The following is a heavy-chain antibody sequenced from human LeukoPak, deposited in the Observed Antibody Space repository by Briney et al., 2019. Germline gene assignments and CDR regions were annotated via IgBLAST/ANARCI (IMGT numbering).Heavy chain of an antibody. J-gene: IGHJ3*02. CDR2: ISWNSGSI. D-gene: IGHD2-21*02. CDR1: GFTFDDYA. CDR3: AKDSGVTAIPIGAFDI. Sequence: GRSLRLSCAASGFTFDDYAMHWVRQAPGKGLEWVSGISWNSGSIGYADSVKGRFTISRGNAKNSLYLQMNSLRAEDTALYYCAKDSGVTAIPIGAFDIWGQGTMVTVSS. V-gene: IGHV3-9*01.